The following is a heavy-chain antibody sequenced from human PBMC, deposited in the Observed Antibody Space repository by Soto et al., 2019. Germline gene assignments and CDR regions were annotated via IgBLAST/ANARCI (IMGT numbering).Heavy chain of an antibody. D-gene: IGHD4-17*01. Sequence: QVHLVESGGGMVQPGGSLRLSCTPSGFTFRNYGLLWVRQAPGKGLEWVALISYDGDHKYYPDSARGRFTVSRDNFNNMLFLQMDSLTPEDTAVYYCAKKIMGYAAYSDARDVWGQGTTVTVS. CDR3: AKKIMGYAAYSDARDV. CDR1: GFTFRNYG. CDR2: ISYDGDHK. J-gene: IGHJ6*02. V-gene: IGHV3-30*18.